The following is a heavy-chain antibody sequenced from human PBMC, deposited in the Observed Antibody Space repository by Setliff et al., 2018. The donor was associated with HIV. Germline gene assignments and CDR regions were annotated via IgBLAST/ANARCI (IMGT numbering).Heavy chain of an antibody. J-gene: IGHJ4*02. Sequence: SETLSLTCAVYGGSFISYYWTWIRQPPGKGLEWIGEISHSGTTNYNPSLKSRVSISVDTSKNQLSLNLTSVTAADTAAYYCAGEYSSSSPFEYWGRGTLVTVSS. V-gene: IGHV4-34*01. CDR3: AGEYSSSSPFEY. CDR2: ISHSGTT. D-gene: IGHD6-6*01. CDR1: GGSFISYY.